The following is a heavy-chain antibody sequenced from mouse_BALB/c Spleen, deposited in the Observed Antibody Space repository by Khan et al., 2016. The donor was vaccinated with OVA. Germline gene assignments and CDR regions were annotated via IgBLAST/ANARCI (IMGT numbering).Heavy chain of an antibody. J-gene: IGHJ3*01. V-gene: IGHV1-4*01. D-gene: IGHD2-14*01. CDR2: INPNTSYT. CDR3: ASYYRYPAWFAF. Sequence: VQLQESGTELARPGASVKMSCKASVYTFSNYTMHWVKQRPGKGLEWIGYINPNTSYTYYNQKFNDKATLTTDKSSSTDYMQLSSLTSDDAEASYCASYYRYPAWFAFWGQGTLVTVSS. CDR1: VYTFSNYT.